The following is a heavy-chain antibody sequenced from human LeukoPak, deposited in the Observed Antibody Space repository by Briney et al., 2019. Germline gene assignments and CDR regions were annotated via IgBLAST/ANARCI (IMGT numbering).Heavy chain of an antibody. CDR1: GFTFSSYW. CDR2: INSDGSST. D-gene: IGHD3-10*01. CDR3: ARVTGSGSYYNPFDY. V-gene: IGHV3-74*01. J-gene: IGHJ4*02. Sequence: PGGPLRLSCAASGFTFSSYWMHWVRQAPGKGLVWVSRINSDGSSTSYADSVKGRFTISRDNAKNTLYLQMNSLRAEDTAVYYCARVTGSGSYYNPFDYWGQGTLVTVSS.